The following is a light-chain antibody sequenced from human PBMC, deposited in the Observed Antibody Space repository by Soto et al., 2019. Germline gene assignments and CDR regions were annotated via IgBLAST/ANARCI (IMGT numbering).Light chain of an antibody. CDR1: KDISNT. CDR2: DAS. CDR3: QQCKGYPIT. J-gene: IGKJ5*01. V-gene: IGKV1-13*02. Sequence: AIQLTQSPSSLSASVGDSVTITYRATKDISNTLAWYQHKPGRGPTLLIFDASTLESGVPSRFTGSGSGTHFTLTISSLQPEDFATYICQQCKGYPITFGQGTRVEV.